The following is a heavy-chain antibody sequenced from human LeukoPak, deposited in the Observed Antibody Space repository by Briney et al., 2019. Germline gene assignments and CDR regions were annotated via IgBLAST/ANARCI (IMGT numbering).Heavy chain of an antibody. D-gene: IGHD3-3*01. CDR2: ISGSGGST. CDR1: GFTFSSNA. V-gene: IGHV3-23*01. CDR3: AKDGRFLEWQDY. Sequence: GGSLRLSCVASGFTFSSNAMSWVRQAPGKGLEWVSAISGSGGSTYYADSVKGRFTISRDNSKNTLYLQMNSLRAEDTAVYYCAKDGRFLEWQDYWGQGTLVTVSS. J-gene: IGHJ4*02.